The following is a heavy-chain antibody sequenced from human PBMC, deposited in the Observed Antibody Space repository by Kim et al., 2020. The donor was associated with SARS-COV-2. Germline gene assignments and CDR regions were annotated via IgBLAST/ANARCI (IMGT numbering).Heavy chain of an antibody. CDR1: GFTFSDYY. D-gene: IGHD6-13*01. Sequence: GGSLRLSCAASGFTFSDYYMSWIRQAPGKGLEWVSYIHSSGGTIYYADSVKGRFTISRDNAKNSLYLQMNSLRAEDTAVYYCAKGGAAYLYFALWGRGTLVTVSS. CDR2: IHSSGGTI. J-gene: IGHJ2*01. V-gene: IGHV3-11*01. CDR3: AKGGAAYLYFAL.